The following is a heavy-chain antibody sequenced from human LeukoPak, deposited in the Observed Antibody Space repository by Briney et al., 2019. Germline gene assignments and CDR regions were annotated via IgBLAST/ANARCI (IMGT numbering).Heavy chain of an antibody. D-gene: IGHD3-22*01. CDR3: ARDRRYYDSSGYPVGYYYYGMDV. Sequence: PSETLSLTCTVSGGSISSGDYYWSWIRQPPGKGLEWIGYIYYSGSTYYNPSLKSRVTISVDTSKNQFSLKLSSVTAADTAVYYCARDRRYYDSSGYPVGYYYYGMDVWGQGTTVTVSS. V-gene: IGHV4-30-4*01. CDR1: GGSISSGDYY. J-gene: IGHJ6*02. CDR2: IYYSGST.